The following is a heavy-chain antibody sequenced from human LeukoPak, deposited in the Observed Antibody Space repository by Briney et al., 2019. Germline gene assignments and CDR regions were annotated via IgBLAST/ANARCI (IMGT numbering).Heavy chain of an antibody. Sequence: GGSLRLSCAASGFTVGSSYMSWVRQAPGKGLEWVSVIYSGGSAYYADSVKGRFIISRDNSKNTLYLQVNTLRAEDTAVYYCARHASGWSGWFDPWGQGTLVTVSP. CDR1: GFTVGSSY. D-gene: IGHD6-19*01. CDR2: IYSGGSA. J-gene: IGHJ5*02. V-gene: IGHV3-66*04. CDR3: ARHASGWSGWFDP.